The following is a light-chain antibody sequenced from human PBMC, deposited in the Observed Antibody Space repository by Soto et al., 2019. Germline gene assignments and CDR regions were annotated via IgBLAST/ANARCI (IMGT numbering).Light chain of an antibody. J-gene: IGKJ2*01. V-gene: IGKV1-5*03. CDR2: KAS. CDR1: QSISSW. Sequence: DIQMTQSPSTLSASVGDRVTITCRASQSISSWLAWYQQKPGKAPKLLIYKASSLESGVPSRFSGSGSGTEFSLTISSLQPDDFATYYCQQYNSLFGQGTMLEIK. CDR3: QQYNSL.